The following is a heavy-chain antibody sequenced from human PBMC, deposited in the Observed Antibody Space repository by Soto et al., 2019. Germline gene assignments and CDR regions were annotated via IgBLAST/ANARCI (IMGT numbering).Heavy chain of an antibody. J-gene: IGHJ5*02. CDR2: ISWNSGSI. Sequence: EVQLVESGGGLVQPGRSLRLSCAASGFTFDDYAMPWVRQAPGKGLEWVSGISWNSGSIGYADSVKGRFTISRDNAKNSLYLQMNSLRAEDTALYYCAKALGYSYGWWFDPWGQGTLVTVSS. CDR3: AKALGYSYGWWFDP. D-gene: IGHD5-18*01. V-gene: IGHV3-9*01. CDR1: GFTFDDYA.